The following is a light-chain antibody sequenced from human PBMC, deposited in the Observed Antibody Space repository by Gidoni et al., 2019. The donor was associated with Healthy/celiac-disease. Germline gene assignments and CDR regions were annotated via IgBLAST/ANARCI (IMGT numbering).Light chain of an antibody. CDR1: SSNIGSNY. CDR3: AAWDDSLSGWV. J-gene: IGLJ3*02. Sequence: ISCSGSSSNIGSNYVYWYQQLPGTAPKLLIYRNNQRPSGVPDRFSGSKSGTSASLAISGLRSEDEADYYCAAWDDSLSGWVFGGGTKLTVL. CDR2: RNN. V-gene: IGLV1-47*01.